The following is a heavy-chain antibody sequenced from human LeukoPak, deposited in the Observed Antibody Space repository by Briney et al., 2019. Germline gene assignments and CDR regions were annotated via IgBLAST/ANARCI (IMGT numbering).Heavy chain of an antibody. CDR1: GVTFSSYN. V-gene: IGHV3-21*01. J-gene: IGHJ4*02. Sequence: GGSLRLSCAASGVTFSSYNMNWVRQAPGEGLEWVSSIHSSGTYIYYADSVKGRFTISRDNAKNSLYLQMNSLRADDTAVYYCAIYYDSSGYYFDYWGQGTLVTVSS. CDR3: AIYYDSSGYYFDY. D-gene: IGHD3-22*01. CDR2: IHSSGTYI.